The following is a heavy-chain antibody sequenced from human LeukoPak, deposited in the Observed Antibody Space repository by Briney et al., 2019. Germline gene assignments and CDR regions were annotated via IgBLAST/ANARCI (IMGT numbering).Heavy chain of an antibody. J-gene: IGHJ6*03. CDR2: IYYSGST. D-gene: IGHD1-26*01. V-gene: IGHV4-39*07. CDR1: GGSISSSSYY. Sequence: SETLSLTCTVSGGSISSSSYYWGWIRQPPGKGLEWIGSIYYSGSTYYNPSLKSRVTMSVDTSKNQFSLKLSSVTAADTAVYYCARDTIVGAPFYYYYYYMDVWGKGTTVTVSS. CDR3: ARDTIVGAPFYYYYYYMDV.